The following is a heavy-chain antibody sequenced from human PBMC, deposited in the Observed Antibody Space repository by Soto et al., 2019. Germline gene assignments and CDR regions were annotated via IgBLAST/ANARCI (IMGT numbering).Heavy chain of an antibody. CDR3: ARKDSHASKNYFHF. V-gene: IGHV4-59*01. J-gene: IGHJ4*02. D-gene: IGHD3-10*02. Sequence: SETLSLTCIVSGASISSYYWSWLRQPPGKGLEWIGYIYDSGTTNYNPYLQSRVVMLLDTSKNQFSLKLISVTAADTAVYYFARKDSHASKNYFHFGGQETRVTVS. CDR1: GASISSYY. CDR2: IYDSGTT.